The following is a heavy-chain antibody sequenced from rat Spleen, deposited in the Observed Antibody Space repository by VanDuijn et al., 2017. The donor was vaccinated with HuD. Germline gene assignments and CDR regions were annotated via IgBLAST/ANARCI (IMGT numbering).Heavy chain of an antibody. Sequence: EVQLVESGGGLVQPGKSLKLSCAASGFTFSDFAMTWVRQSPQKGLEWVAMIIYDASRIYYRDSVKGRFTISRDNTKNTLYLQMDSLRSEDTATYYCARHGIPFAYWGQGTLVTVSS. D-gene: IGHD4-2*01. CDR3: ARHGIPFAY. CDR2: IIYDASRI. J-gene: IGHJ3*01. CDR1: GFTFSDFA. V-gene: IGHV5S10*01.